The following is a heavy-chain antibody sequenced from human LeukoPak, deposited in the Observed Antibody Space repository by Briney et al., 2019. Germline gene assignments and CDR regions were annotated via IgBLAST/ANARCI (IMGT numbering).Heavy chain of an antibody. Sequence: GGSLRLSCATSGFSFSGSAIHWVRQASGKGLEWVGRIRSKANSYATTDAASVKGRFTISRDDSKNTAYLQMNSLKTEDTAVYYCTRPSYDSSVSGVVYWGQGTLVTVSS. J-gene: IGHJ4*02. CDR2: IRSKANSYAT. CDR3: TRPSYDSSVSGVVY. CDR1: GFSFSGSA. D-gene: IGHD3-22*01. V-gene: IGHV3-73*01.